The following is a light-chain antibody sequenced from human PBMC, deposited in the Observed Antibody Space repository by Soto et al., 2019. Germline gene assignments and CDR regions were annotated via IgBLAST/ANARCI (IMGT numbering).Light chain of an antibody. CDR2: AAS. J-gene: IGKJ1*01. Sequence: DIQMTQSPSSLSASIGDSVTITCRARQTIIGYLNWYQQKPGKAPRLLINAASNLQSGVPSRFRGSGSETDFTLTVTSLQPEDFATYYCQQSYTTPRTFGQGTKVDI. CDR1: QTIIGY. CDR3: QQSYTTPRT. V-gene: IGKV1-39*01.